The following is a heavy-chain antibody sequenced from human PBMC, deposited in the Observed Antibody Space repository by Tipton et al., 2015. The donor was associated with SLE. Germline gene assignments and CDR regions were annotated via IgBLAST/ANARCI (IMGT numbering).Heavy chain of an antibody. Sequence: TLSLTCSVSGDSVTNGNYYWGWIRQPPWQGLEWIGSVFYRGVTYYNPSLESRVTVSVDTSKNQFSLKLSSVTAADTAVYYCARMGSIVLKRFDPWGQGTLVTVSS. CDR2: VFYRGVT. CDR1: GDSVTNGNYY. CDR3: ARMGSIVLKRFDP. V-gene: IGHV4-39*07. J-gene: IGHJ5*02. D-gene: IGHD2-8*01.